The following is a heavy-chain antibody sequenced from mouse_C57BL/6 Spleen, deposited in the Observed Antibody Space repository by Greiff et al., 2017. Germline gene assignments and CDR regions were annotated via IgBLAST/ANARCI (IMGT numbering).Heavy chain of an antibody. CDR1: GYAFSSYW. V-gene: IGHV1-80*01. J-gene: IGHJ3*01. CDR3: ARWGDYDWFAY. CDR2: IYPADGDT. Sequence: QVQLQQSGAELVKPGASVKISCKASGYAFSSYWMNWVKQRPGTGLEWIGQIYPADGDTTYNGKFTGKATLTEDKSSSTAYMQLSSLTSEDSAVYFCARWGDYDWFAYWGQGTLVTVSA. D-gene: IGHD2-4*01.